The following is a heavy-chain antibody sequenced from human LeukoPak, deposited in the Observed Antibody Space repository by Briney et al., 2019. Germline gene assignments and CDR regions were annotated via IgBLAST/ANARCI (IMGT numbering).Heavy chain of an antibody. V-gene: IGHV4-34*01. Sequence: PSETLSLTCAVYGGTFSGYYWSWIRQSPGKGLEWIGEINPGGTTNYNPSLESRVIMSVDTSKNQFSLKMDSVNAADTAVYYCAREVVVDEPLIDYWGQGTLVTVSS. CDR3: AREVVVDEPLIDY. J-gene: IGHJ4*02. CDR1: GGTFSGYY. CDR2: INPGGTT. D-gene: IGHD3-22*01.